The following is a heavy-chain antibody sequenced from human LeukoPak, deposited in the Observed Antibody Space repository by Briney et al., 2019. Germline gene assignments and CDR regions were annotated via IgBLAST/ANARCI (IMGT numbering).Heavy chain of an antibody. Sequence: GGSLRLSCASGFSVSGYWMTWVRQAPGKGLEWLANIKEDGSIQYYLDSVRGRFTISRDNAKTSVYLQLNSLRADDTAVYYCARDVWTGVAVSDYWGQGTLVTVSS. CDR3: ARDVWTGVAVSDY. V-gene: IGHV3-7*01. CDR1: GFSVSGYW. J-gene: IGHJ4*02. CDR2: IKEDGSIQ. D-gene: IGHD6-19*01.